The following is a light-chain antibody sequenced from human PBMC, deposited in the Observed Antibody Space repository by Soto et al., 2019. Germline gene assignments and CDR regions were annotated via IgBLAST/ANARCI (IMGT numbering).Light chain of an antibody. CDR1: SSDVGSYNR. Sequence: QSALTQPASVSGSPGQSITISCTGTSSDVGSYNRVSWYQQHPGKAPKLMIHEGTKRPSGVSIRFSGSKSGNTASLTISGLLAEDEGDYYCCSYTTTYTYVFGTGTKVTVL. CDR2: EGT. J-gene: IGLJ1*01. V-gene: IGLV2-23*01. CDR3: CSYTTTYTYV.